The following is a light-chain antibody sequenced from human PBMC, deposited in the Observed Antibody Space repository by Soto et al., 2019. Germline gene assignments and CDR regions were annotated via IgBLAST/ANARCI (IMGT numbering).Light chain of an antibody. CDR1: QSVSSNF. CDR3: QQYGGSPPT. V-gene: IGKV3-20*01. J-gene: IGKJ5*01. Sequence: EIVLTQSPGTLSLSPGERATLSCRASQSVSSNFLAWYQQKPGQAPRLLMYGASSRLTGISDRISGSGSGTDFTLTISRLEPEDFAVYHCQQYGGSPPTFGQGTRLEIK. CDR2: GAS.